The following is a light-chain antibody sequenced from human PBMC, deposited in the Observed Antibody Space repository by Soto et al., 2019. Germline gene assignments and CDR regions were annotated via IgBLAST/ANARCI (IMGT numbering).Light chain of an antibody. Sequence: QSVLTQPPSASGTPGQRVTISCSGSSSNIGSNYVYWYQQLPGTAPKLLSYRNNQRPSGVPDRFSGSKSGTSASLAISGLRSEDEDDYYCAAWDDSLSGSYVVFGGGTKLTVL. CDR2: RNN. J-gene: IGLJ2*01. V-gene: IGLV1-47*01. CDR1: SSNIGSNY. CDR3: AAWDDSLSGSYVV.